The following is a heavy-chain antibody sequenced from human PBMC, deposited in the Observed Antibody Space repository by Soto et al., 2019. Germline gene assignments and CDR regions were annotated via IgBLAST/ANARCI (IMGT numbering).Heavy chain of an antibody. D-gene: IGHD3-16*01. V-gene: IGHV3-53*01. J-gene: IGHJ4*02. CDR2: IYAGGST. CDR1: GVSIISYY. CDR3: AMGENGYNKFYFDF. Sequence: EVRLVESGGGLIQPGGSLRLSCAASGVSIISYYMAWVRQAPGKGLEWISLIYAGGSTFYEDSVKGRFAISRDNSNNTLYLQMDSLTAEDTAVYYCAMGENGYNKFYFDFWGQGTLVTVSS.